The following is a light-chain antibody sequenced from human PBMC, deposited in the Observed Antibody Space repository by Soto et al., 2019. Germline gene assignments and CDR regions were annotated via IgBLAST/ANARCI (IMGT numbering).Light chain of an antibody. J-gene: IGKJ4*01. V-gene: IGKV3-15*01. CDR1: QSVSSN. CDR2: GAS. CDR3: QQYNNWPLT. Sequence: EIMMSQSPATLSVSPGERVTLSCRASQSVSSNLAWYQQKPGQPPRLLIYGASTRATGIPARFSGSGSGTVFTLTISSLLSEDFATYYCQQYNNWPLTFGGGIKVEI.